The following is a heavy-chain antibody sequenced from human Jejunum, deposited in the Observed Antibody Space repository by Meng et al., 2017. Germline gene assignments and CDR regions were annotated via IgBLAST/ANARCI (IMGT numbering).Heavy chain of an antibody. D-gene: IGHD1/OR15-1a*01. CDR1: GGSISSTTTY. CDR2: IYYSGST. CDR3: ARNRTQGFFDI. Sequence: QVQMQESGPGLVKPSETLSFTCTVSGGSISSTTTYWGWIRQPPGKTLEWIGSIYYSGSTHYNPSLKRRVFVSIDTSKDQFSLKLTSAAAADTAIYYCARNRTQGFFDIWSQGTLVTLSS. J-gene: IGHJ4*02. V-gene: IGHV4-39*01.